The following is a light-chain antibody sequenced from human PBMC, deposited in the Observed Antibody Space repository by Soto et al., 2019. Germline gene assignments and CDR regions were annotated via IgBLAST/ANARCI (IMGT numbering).Light chain of an antibody. CDR2: DAS. J-gene: IGKJ1*01. Sequence: EIVMTQSPGTLSLSPGERATLSCRASQGVSYSRLAWYQQKPGQAPRLLIYDASSRATGIPDRFSGSGSGTDFTLTISRLEPEDFAVYYCQQYGASPGTLGQGTKV. CDR3: QQYGASPGT. V-gene: IGKV3-20*01. CDR1: QGVSYSR.